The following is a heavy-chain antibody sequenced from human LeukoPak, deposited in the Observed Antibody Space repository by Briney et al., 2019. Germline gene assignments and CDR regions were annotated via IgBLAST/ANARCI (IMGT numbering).Heavy chain of an antibody. CDR2: IWFDGSHE. J-gene: IGHJ3*01. D-gene: IGHD3-10*01. V-gene: IGHV3-33*06. Sequence: GGSLRLSCAASGFAFNSYVIHWVRQAPGKGLEWVAIIWFDGSHEDYADSVRGRFTISRDNSRNTMYLQMNSLRVEDTALYFCAKEVAFGAGAYDVWGQGTRVTVSS. CDR1: GFAFNSYV. CDR3: AKEVAFGAGAYDV.